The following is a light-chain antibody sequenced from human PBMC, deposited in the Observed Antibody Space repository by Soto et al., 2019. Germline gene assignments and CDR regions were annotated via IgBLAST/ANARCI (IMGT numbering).Light chain of an antibody. CDR3: QVWDSSSDHPNGV. CDR1: NIGSKS. CDR2: DDS. J-gene: IGLJ3*02. Sequence: SYELTQPPSVSVAPGQTARITCGGNNIGSKSVHWYQQKPGQAPVLVVYDDSDRPSGNPERFSGSNSGNTATLTISRVEAGDEADYYCQVWDSSSDHPNGVFGGGTQLTVL. V-gene: IGLV3-21*02.